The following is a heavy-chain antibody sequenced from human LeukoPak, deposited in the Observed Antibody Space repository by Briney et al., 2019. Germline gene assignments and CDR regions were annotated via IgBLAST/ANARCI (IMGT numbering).Heavy chain of an antibody. D-gene: IGHD3-3*01. V-gene: IGHV3-30*02. CDR2: IRYDETNK. CDR3: AKDTLWSGYYAGAFDI. CDR1: GFNFNNYG. Sequence: GGSLRLSCAASGFNFNNYGMHWVRQAPGKGLEWVAFIRYDETNKYHAVSVKGRFTISRDNSKNTVYLQMNSLRAEDTAVYYCAKDTLWSGYYAGAFDIWGQGTMVTVSS. J-gene: IGHJ3*02.